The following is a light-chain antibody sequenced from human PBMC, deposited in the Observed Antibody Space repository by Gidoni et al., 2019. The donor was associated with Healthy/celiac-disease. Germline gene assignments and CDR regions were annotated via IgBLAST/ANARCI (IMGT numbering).Light chain of an antibody. CDR3: LQDYNDPWT. CDR1: QVIRND. CDR2: AAS. J-gene: IGKJ1*01. Sequence: AIQMTQSTSSLSASVGDRVTITCRASQVIRNDLGWYQQKPGKAPKLLIYAASSLQSGVPSRFSGSGSGTDFTLTISSLQPEDFATYYCLQDYNDPWTFGQGTKVEIK. V-gene: IGKV1-6*01.